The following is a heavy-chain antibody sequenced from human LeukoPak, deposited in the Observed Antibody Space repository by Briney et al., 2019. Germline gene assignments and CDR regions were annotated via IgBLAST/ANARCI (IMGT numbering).Heavy chain of an antibody. Sequence: GGSLRLSCAASGFTFSSYSINWVRQAPGKGLEWVSYISSSSSTIYYADSVKGRFTISRDNAKNSLYLQMNSLRAEDTAVYYCARSGYSSSWPSDYWGQGTLVTVSS. CDR2: ISSSSSTI. J-gene: IGHJ4*02. CDR3: ARSGYSSSWPSDY. V-gene: IGHV3-48*04. CDR1: GFTFSSYS. D-gene: IGHD6-13*01.